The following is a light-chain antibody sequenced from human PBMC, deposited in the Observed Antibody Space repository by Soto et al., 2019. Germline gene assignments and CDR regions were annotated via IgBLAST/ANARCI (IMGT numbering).Light chain of an antibody. V-gene: IGKV1-39*01. CDR2: GAS. CDR1: QSISIY. CDR3: QQTYPTPEIT. J-gene: IGKJ5*01. Sequence: DIQITQSPACLWACVLDIVTITCRVSQSISIYLNWYQLKPGKAPNLLMYGASYLKSGVPTRFSGSGSGTDFTLTISSLQPEHFAIYYCQQTYPTPEITFGQGTRLEI.